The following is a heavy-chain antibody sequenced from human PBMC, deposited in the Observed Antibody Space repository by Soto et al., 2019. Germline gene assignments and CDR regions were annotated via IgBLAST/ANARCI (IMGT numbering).Heavy chain of an antibody. V-gene: IGHV4-31*03. CDR1: GGSISSGGYY. J-gene: IGHJ4*02. Sequence: QVQLQESGPGLVKPSQTLSLTCTVSGGSISSGGYYWSWIRQHPGKGLEWIGYIYYSGSTYYNPSLKSRVTISVDTSKNQFSLKLSSVTAADSAVYYCARSTLGLPYYFDYWGQGTLVTVSS. CDR2: IYYSGST. CDR3: ARSTLGLPYYFDY. D-gene: IGHD5-18*01.